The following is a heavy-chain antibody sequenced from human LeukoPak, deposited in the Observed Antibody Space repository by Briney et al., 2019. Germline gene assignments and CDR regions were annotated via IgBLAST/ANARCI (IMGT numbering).Heavy chain of an antibody. Sequence: GGSRRLSCAAAGFSFSSYGMHWVRQAPGKGLEWVAVISKDGNNEYYADSVKGRFTISRDNSENTLYLQMNSLRVEDTAMYYCATGGIRCSSSTCSFDIYFYYGMDVWGQGTTVTVSS. V-gene: IGHV3-30*03. CDR3: ATGGIRCSSSTCSFDIYFYYGMDV. CDR1: GFSFSSYG. D-gene: IGHD2-2*01. CDR2: ISKDGNNE. J-gene: IGHJ6*02.